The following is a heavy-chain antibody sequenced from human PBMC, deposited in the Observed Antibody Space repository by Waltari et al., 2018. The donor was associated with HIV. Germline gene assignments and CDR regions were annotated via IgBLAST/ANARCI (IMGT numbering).Heavy chain of an antibody. D-gene: IGHD3-10*01. CDR1: GFTFSSYG. Sequence: QVQLVESGGGVVQPGRSLRLSCAASGFTFSSYGMHWVRQAPGKGLEWVAVIWYDGSNKYYADSVKGRFSISRDNSKNTLYLQMNSLRAEDTAVYFCARRGVLTYYYTMDVWGQGT. CDR3: ARRGVLTYYYTMDV. CDR2: IWYDGSNK. J-gene: IGHJ6*02. V-gene: IGHV3-33*01.